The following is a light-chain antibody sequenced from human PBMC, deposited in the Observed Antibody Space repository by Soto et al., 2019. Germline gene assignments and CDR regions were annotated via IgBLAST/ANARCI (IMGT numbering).Light chain of an antibody. CDR3: QQYDNSPLT. J-gene: IGKJ4*01. V-gene: IGKV4-1*01. CDR2: WAS. Sequence: IVMTQSPDSLAVSLGERATINCKSSQSVLYSSNHKNYLAWYQQKPGQPPKLLIYWASTRESGVPDRFSGSGSGTDFTLTISRLEPEDFAVYYCQQYDNSPLTFGGGTKVDIK. CDR1: QSVLYSSNHKNY.